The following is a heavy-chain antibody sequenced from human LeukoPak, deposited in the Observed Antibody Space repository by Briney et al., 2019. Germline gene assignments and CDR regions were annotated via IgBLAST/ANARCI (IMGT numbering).Heavy chain of an antibody. D-gene: IGHD1-26*01. Sequence: PSGTLSLTCAVSGGSITTTNWWSWVRQPPGKGLEWIGVVHLSGATNYNLSLESRVSMSIDKSKNHLSLEVTSVTAADTAIYYCTRESGAFSPFGFWGQGTLVTVSS. V-gene: IGHV4-4*02. J-gene: IGHJ4*02. CDR2: VHLSGAT. CDR1: GGSITTTNW. CDR3: TRESGAFSPFGF.